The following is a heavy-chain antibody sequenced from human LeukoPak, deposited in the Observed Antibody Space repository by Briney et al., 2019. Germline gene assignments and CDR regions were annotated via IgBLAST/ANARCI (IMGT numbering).Heavy chain of an antibody. CDR3: ARDHYRKDTSITTSAFDI. J-gene: IGHJ3*02. D-gene: IGHD1-14*01. CDR1: GASISGYY. V-gene: IGHV4-59*12. CDR2: IFDSGDTK. Sequence: PSETLSLTCRVSGASISGYYWSWIRQPPGKGLEWLAFIFDSGDTKDTKYNPSLKSRLTISLDTSKNQFSLKLSSVTAADTAVYYCARDHYRKDTSITTSAFDIWGQGTMVTVSS.